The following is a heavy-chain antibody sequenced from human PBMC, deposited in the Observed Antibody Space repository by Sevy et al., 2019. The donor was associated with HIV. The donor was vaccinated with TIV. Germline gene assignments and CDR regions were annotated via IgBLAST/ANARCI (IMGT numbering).Heavy chain of an antibody. CDR1: GFTFSNAW. Sequence: GGSLRLSCAASGFTFSNAWMSWVRQAPGKGLEWVGRIKSQTDGGTTDYAAPVKGRFTISRDDSKTTLYLQMNSLKTVDTAVYDCLAQQYYDILTGYQEAGFWGQGTLVTVSS. J-gene: IGHJ4*02. D-gene: IGHD3-9*01. CDR2: IKSQTDGGTT. V-gene: IGHV3-15*01. CDR3: LAQQYYDILTGYQEAGF.